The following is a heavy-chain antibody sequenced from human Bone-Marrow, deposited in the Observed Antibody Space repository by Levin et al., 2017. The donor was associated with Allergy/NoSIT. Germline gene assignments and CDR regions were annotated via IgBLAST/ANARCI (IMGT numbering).Heavy chain of an antibody. CDR2: MKAYTEGGTI. CDR3: TTVGGDYYYHFYMGL. D-gene: IGHD4-17*01. Sequence: SCEASEFIFSNAWMTWVRQAPGKGLEWIGRMKAYTEGGTIEYAAPFKGRFVMSRDDSKNTLYLQMSSLRTEDTAVYYCTTVGGDYYYHFYMGLWGKGTTVTVSS. J-gene: IGHJ6*03. V-gene: IGHV3-15*01. CDR1: EFIFSNAW.